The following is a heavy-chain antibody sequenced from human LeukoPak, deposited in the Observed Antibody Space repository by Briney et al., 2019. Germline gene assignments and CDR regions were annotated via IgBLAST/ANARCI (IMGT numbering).Heavy chain of an antibody. CDR3: AGTYYYDSSGYTYYFDY. CDR2: ISGSGGST. V-gene: IGHV3-23*01. Sequence: GASLRLSCAASGFTFSSYAMSWVRQAPGKGLEWVSAISGSGGSTYYADSVKGRFTISRDNSKNTLYLQMNSLRAEDTAVYYCAGTYYYDSSGYTYYFDYWGQGTLVTVSS. J-gene: IGHJ4*02. CDR1: GFTFSSYA. D-gene: IGHD3-22*01.